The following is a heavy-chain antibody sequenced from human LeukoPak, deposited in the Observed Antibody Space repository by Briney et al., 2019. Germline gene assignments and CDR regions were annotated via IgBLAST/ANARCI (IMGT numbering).Heavy chain of an antibody. CDR2: ISSSSSYI. Sequence: GGSLSLSCAASGFTFSSYSMNWVRQAPGKGVEWVSSISSSSSYIYYADSVKGRFTISRDNAKNSLYLQMNSLRAEDTAVYYCAREDCSGGSCYATFDYWGQGTLVTVSS. V-gene: IGHV3-21*01. J-gene: IGHJ4*02. CDR3: AREDCSGGSCYATFDY. CDR1: GFTFSSYS. D-gene: IGHD2-15*01.